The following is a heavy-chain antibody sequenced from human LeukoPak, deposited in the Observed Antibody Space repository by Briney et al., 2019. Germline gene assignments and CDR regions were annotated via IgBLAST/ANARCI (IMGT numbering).Heavy chain of an antibody. CDR1: GFTFSSYA. Sequence: GRSLRLSCAASGFTFSSYAMHWVRQAPGKGLEWVAVISYDGSNKYYADSVKGRFTISRDNSKNTLYLQMNSLRAEDTAVYYCARGPSHYDFWSGYYYYYYYGMDVWGQGTTVTVSS. CDR3: ARGPSHYDFWSGYYYYYYYGMDV. CDR2: ISYDGSNK. V-gene: IGHV3-30-3*01. D-gene: IGHD3-3*01. J-gene: IGHJ6*02.